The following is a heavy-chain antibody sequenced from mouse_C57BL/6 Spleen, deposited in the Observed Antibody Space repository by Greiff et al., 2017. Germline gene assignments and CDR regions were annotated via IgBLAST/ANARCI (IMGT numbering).Heavy chain of an antibody. CDR3: TRSIDDYAWFAY. D-gene: IGHD2-4*01. CDR2: IYPGNSDT. Sequence: VQLQQSGTVLARPGASVKMSCKTSGYTFTSYWMHWVKQRPGQGLEWIGAIYPGNSDTSYNQKFKGKAKLTAVTSASTAYRELSSLTNEDSAVYYCTRSIDDYAWFAYWGQGTLVTVSA. CDR1: GYTFTSYW. V-gene: IGHV1-5*01. J-gene: IGHJ3*01.